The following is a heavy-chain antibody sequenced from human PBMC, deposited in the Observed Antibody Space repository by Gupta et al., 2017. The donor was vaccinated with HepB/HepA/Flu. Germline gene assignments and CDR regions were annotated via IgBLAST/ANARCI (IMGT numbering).Heavy chain of an antibody. CDR2: VYHTGAT. Sequence: QVQLQQWGATLLKPSETLSLTCTVYGGSFNGYYWSWIRQPPGKGLEWIGEVYHTGATNYSPPLKSRVTILVDTSKNQLSLKLRSMTAADTAVYYCARGHGRMLYAVLDYWGQGSMVTVYS. CDR1: GGSFNGYY. CDR3: ARGHGRMLYAVLDY. V-gene: IGHV4-34*01. J-gene: IGHJ4*02. D-gene: IGHD2-8*01.